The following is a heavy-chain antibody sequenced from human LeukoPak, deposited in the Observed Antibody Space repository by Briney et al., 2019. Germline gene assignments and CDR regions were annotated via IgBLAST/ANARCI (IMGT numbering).Heavy chain of an antibody. CDR2: INHSGST. V-gene: IGHV4-34*01. CDR3: ARASLYGSGKGYFDY. D-gene: IGHD3-10*01. CDR1: GGSFSGYY. J-gene: IGHJ4*02. Sequence: SETLSLTCAVYGGSFSGYYWSWLRQPPGKGLEWIGEINHSGSTNYNPSLKSRVTISVDTSKNQFSLKLSSVTAADTAVYYCARASLYGSGKGYFDYWGQGILVTVSS.